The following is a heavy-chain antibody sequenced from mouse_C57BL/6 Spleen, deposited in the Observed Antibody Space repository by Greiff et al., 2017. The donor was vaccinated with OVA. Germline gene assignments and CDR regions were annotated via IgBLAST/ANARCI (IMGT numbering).Heavy chain of an antibody. CDR1: GFNIKNTY. Sequence: EVKLVESVAELVRPGASVKLSCTASGFNIKNTYMHWVKQRPEQGLEWIGRIDPANGNTKYAPKFQGKATITADTSSNTAYLQLSRLTSEDTAIYYCAFYYYGSSYAMDYWGQGTSVTVSS. V-gene: IGHV14-3*01. J-gene: IGHJ4*01. CDR2: IDPANGNT. D-gene: IGHD1-1*01. CDR3: AFYYYGSSYAMDY.